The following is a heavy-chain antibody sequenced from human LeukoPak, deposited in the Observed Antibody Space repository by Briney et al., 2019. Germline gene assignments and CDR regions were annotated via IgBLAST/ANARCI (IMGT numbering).Heavy chain of an antibody. D-gene: IGHD3-10*01. CDR3: ARASGSGPCIDY. V-gene: IGHV3-21*01. CDR2: ISSSSSYI. J-gene: IGHJ4*02. CDR1: GFTFSSYS. Sequence: GGSLRLSCAASGFTFSSYSMNWVRQAPGKGLEWVSSISSSSSYIYYADSVKGRFTISRDNAKNSLYLQMNSLRAEDTAVYYCARASGSGPCIDYWGQGTLVTVSS.